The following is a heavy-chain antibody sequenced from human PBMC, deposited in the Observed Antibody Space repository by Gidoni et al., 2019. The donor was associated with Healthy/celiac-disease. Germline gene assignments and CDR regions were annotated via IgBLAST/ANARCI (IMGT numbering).Heavy chain of an antibody. CDR1: GGSISSYY. CDR2: IYYSGST. D-gene: IGHD2-2*01. CDR3: ARGYHREWFDP. Sequence: QVQLQESGPGLVKPSETLSLTCTVAGGSISSYYWSWIRQPPGKGLEWIGYIYYSGSTNYNPSLKSRVTISVDTSKNQFSLKLSSVTAADTAVYYCARGYHREWFDPWGQGTLVTVSS. J-gene: IGHJ5*02. V-gene: IGHV4-59*01.